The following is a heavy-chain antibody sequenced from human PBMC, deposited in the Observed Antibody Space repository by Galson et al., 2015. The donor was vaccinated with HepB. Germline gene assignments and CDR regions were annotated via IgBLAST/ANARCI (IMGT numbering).Heavy chain of an antibody. D-gene: IGHD3-10*01. CDR2: ISYDGSNK. CDR3: AKAISSGSGYYYYGMDV. CDR1: GFTFSSYG. V-gene: IGHV3-30*18. J-gene: IGHJ6*02. Sequence: SLRLSCAASGFTFSSYGMHWVRQAPGKGLEWVAVISYDGSNKYYADSVKGRFTISRDNSKNTLYLQMNSLRAEDTAVYYCAKAISSGSGYYYYGMDVWGQGTTVTVSS.